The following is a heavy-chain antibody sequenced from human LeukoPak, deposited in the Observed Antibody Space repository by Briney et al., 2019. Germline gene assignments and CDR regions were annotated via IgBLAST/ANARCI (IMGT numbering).Heavy chain of an antibody. CDR2: INPNSGGT. V-gene: IGHV1-2*02. CDR3: ARDRGGDTMVRGASDP. CDR1: GYTFTGYY. J-gene: IGHJ5*02. Sequence: ASVKVSCKASGYTFTGYYMHWVRQAPGQGLEWMGWINPNSGGTNYAQKFQGRVTMTRDTSISTAYMELSRLRSDDTAVYYCARDRGGDTMVRGASDPWGQGTLVTVSS. D-gene: IGHD3-10*01.